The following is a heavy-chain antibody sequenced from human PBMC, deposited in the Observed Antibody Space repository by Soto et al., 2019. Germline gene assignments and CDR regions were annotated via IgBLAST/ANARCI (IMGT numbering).Heavy chain of an antibody. J-gene: IGHJ6*02. CDR1: GYSFTSYW. Sequence: GESLKISCKGSGYSFTSYWIGWVRQMPGKGLEWMGIIYPGDSDTRYSPSFQGQVTISADKSISTAYLQWSSLKASDTAMYYCARHVATDNGYYYYGMDVWGQGTKVTVSS. CDR2: IYPGDSDT. CDR3: ARHVATDNGYYYYGMDV. V-gene: IGHV5-51*01. D-gene: IGHD5-12*01.